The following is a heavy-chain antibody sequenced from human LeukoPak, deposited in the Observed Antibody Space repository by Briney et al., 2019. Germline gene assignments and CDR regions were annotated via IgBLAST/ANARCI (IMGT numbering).Heavy chain of an antibody. CDR3: ARHYDSSVYWYYFDY. D-gene: IGHD3-22*01. CDR1: GGSISSYY. Sequence: PSETLSLTCTVSGGSISSYYWSWIRQPPGKGLEWIGYIHYSGSTNHNPSLKSRVTIPVDTSKNQFSLKLSSVTVADTAVYYCARHYDSSVYWYYFDYWGQGTLVTVSS. J-gene: IGHJ4*02. CDR2: IHYSGST. V-gene: IGHV4-59*08.